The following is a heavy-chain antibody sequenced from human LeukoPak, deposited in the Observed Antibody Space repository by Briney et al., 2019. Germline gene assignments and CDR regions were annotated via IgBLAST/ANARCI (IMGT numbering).Heavy chain of an antibody. J-gene: IGHJ4*02. CDR1: GFTFSSYA. V-gene: IGHV3-30-3*01. Sequence: PGGSLRLSCAASGFTFSSYAMHWVRQAPGKGLEWVAVISYDGSNKYYADSVKGRFTISRDNSKNTLYLQMNSLRAEDTAVYYCIRDRDYWGQGTLVIVSS. CDR2: ISYDGSNK. CDR3: IRDRDY.